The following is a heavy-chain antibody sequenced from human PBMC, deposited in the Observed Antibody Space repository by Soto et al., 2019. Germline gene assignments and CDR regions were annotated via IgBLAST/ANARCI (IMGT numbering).Heavy chain of an antibody. CDR1: GFTFSSYA. V-gene: IGHV3-23*01. CDR3: ARRSSSWYFDY. J-gene: IGHJ4*02. Sequence: EVQLLESGGGLVQPGGSLRLSFAASGFTFSSYAMNWVRQAQGKGLEWASVISGSDGSTYYADSVKGRFTISRDNAKNTLNLQMNSLRAEDTAVYYCARRSSSWYFDYWGQGTLVTVSS. D-gene: IGHD6-13*01. CDR2: ISGSDGST.